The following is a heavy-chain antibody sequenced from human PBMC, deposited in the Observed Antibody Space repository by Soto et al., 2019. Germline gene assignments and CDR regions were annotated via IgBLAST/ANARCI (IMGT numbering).Heavy chain of an antibody. CDR1: GFPLRTNG. J-gene: IGHJ4*02. CDR2: IYESGGT. V-gene: IGHV3-23*01. D-gene: IGHD4-17*01. CDR3: AKFLRAYTVPTDNSFDY. Sequence: PGGSLRLSCASTGFPLRTNGMDCFRQAPGKGLEWVASIYESGGTHLADSLKGRFTVSRDNSKNTLYLQMNSLRAEDTALYYCAKFLRAYTVPTDNSFDYWGQGTLVTVSS.